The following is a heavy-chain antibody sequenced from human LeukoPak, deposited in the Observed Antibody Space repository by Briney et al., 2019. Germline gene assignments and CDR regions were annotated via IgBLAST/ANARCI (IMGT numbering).Heavy chain of an antibody. CDR1: GFTFSRYW. D-gene: IGHD1-20*01. Sequence: GGSLRLSCAASGFTFSRYWMRWVRQAPGKGLLWVSRINGDGSTTTYADSVKGRFTISRDNAKNTLYLQMNSLRDEDTGVYYCARVNWNDVGSFDYWGQGTLVTVSS. CDR2: INGDGSTT. CDR3: ARVNWNDVGSFDY. V-gene: IGHV3-74*01. J-gene: IGHJ4*02.